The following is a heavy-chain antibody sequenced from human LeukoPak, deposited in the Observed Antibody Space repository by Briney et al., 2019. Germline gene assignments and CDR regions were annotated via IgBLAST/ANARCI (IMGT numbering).Heavy chain of an antibody. CDR2: IIPIFGTA. CDR1: GGTFSSYA. D-gene: IGHD5-12*01. V-gene: IGHV1-69*13. Sequence: SVKVSCKASGGTFSSYAISWVRQAPGQGLEWMGWIIPIFGTANYAQKFQGRVTITADESTSTAYMELSSLRSEDTAVYYCARGHLIVATDSPFDYWGQGTLVTVSS. J-gene: IGHJ4*02. CDR3: ARGHLIVATDSPFDY.